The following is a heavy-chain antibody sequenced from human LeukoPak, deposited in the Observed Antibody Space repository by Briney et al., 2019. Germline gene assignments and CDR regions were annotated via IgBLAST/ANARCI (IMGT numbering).Heavy chain of an antibody. CDR1: GFTFSSYG. V-gene: IGHV3-30*18. J-gene: IGHJ4*02. CDR2: ISYDGSNK. Sequence: GGSLRLSCAASGFTFSSYGMHWVRQAPGKGLEWVAVISYDGSNKYYADSVKGRFTISRDNSKNTLYLQMNSLRAEDTAVYYCAKDLDSGYAEEPPAYWGQGTLVTVSS. CDR3: AKDLDSGYAEEPPAY. D-gene: IGHD5-12*01.